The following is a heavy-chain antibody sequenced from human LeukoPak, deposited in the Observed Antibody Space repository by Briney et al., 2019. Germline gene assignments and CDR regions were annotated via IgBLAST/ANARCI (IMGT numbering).Heavy chain of an antibody. CDR2: IWYDGSNK. Sequence: GRSLRLSCAASGFTFSSYGMHWVRQAPGKGLEWVAVIWYDGSNKYYADSVKGRFTISRDNAKNSLFLQMNSLRAEDTAVYYCVTAPTRTYSVYWGQGTLVTVSS. J-gene: IGHJ4*02. V-gene: IGHV3-33*03. CDR3: VTAPTRTYSVY. CDR1: GFTFSSYG. D-gene: IGHD2-15*01.